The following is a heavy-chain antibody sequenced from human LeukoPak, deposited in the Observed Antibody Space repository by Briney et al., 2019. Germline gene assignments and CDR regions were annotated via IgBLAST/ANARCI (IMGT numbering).Heavy chain of an antibody. CDR2: ISGSGGST. J-gene: IGHJ4*02. CDR3: AKTDFWSGYYTFDY. CDR1: GFTFSSYA. V-gene: IGHV3-23*01. Sequence: PGGSLRLSCAASGFTFSSYAMSRVRQAPGKGLEWVSAISGSGGSTYYADSVKGRFTISRDNSKNTLYLQMNSLRAEDTAVYYCAKTDFWSGYYTFDYWGQGTLVTVSS. D-gene: IGHD3-3*01.